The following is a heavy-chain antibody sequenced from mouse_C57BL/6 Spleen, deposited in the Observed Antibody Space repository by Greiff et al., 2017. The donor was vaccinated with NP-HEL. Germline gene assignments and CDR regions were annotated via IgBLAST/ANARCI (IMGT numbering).Heavy chain of an antibody. D-gene: IGHD1-1*01. CDR1: GFTFSSYA. J-gene: IGHJ1*03. V-gene: IGHV5-4*01. CDR3: ARDPYDGSFYWYFDV. Sequence: EVMLVESGGGLVKPGGSLKLSCAASGFTFSSYAMSWVRQTPEKRLEWVATISDGGSYTYYPDNVKGRFTISRDNAKNNLYLQMSHLKSEDTAMYDSARDPYDGSFYWYFDVWGTGTTVTVSS. CDR2: ISDGGSYT.